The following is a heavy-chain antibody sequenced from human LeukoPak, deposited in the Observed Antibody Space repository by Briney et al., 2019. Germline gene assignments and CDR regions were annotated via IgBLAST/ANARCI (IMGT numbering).Heavy chain of an antibody. J-gene: IGHJ4*02. V-gene: IGHV3-23*01. CDR2: ISGSGDAI. CDR1: GFTFSSYS. CDR3: AKDTYYSGSGNYYNVGIDY. Sequence: PGGSLRLSCAASGFTFSSYSMNWVRQAPGKGLEWVSGISGSGDAIYYADSVKGRFTISRDNSKNTLFVQMNGLRAEDTAVYYCAKDTYYSGSGNYYNVGIDYWGQGALVTVSS. D-gene: IGHD3-10*01.